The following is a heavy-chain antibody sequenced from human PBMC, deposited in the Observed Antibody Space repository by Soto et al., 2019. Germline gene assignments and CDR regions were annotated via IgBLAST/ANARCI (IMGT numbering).Heavy chain of an antibody. CDR2: VHSSGST. V-gene: IGHV4-59*01. CDR3: ARSVLYSGRPWGFDP. CDR1: GGSIIASY. D-gene: IGHD1-26*01. Sequence: PSETLSLTCTVSGGSIIASYWSLIRQPPGKGLEWIGYVHSSGSTNYNPSLKSRVTISLDTSKNQFSLQLTSLTTADTDVFYCARSVLYSGRPWGFDPWGQGALVTVSS. J-gene: IGHJ5*02.